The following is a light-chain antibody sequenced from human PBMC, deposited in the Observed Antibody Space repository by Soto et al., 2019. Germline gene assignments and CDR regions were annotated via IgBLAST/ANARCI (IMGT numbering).Light chain of an antibody. V-gene: IGKV4-1*01. CDR3: QQYHTTPFT. J-gene: IGKJ3*01. CDR1: QNILYKSKNKSY. Sequence: DIVMTQSPDSLGMSLGERATINCNSSQNILYKSKNKSYLAWYQQKPGQPPKLLIYWASTRESGVPDRFSGSGSGTDLTLTINGLQADDVAVYFCQQYHTTPFTFGPGTKVDIK. CDR2: WAS.